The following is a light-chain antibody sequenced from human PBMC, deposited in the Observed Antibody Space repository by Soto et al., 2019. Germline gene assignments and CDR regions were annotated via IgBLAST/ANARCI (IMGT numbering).Light chain of an antibody. Sequence: PGERATLSCRASQSVSSTYLAWYQQKPGQAPRPLISAASSRATGTPDRFSGSGSGTDFTLTISRLEPEDFAVYYCQQYGSSRWTFGQGTKMEIK. CDR1: QSVSSTY. CDR2: AAS. CDR3: QQYGSSRWT. J-gene: IGKJ1*01. V-gene: IGKV3-20*01.